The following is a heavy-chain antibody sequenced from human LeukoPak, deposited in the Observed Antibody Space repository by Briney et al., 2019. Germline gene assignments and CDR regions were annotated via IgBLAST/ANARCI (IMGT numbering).Heavy chain of an antibody. CDR3: ARRTYSSGWSNFDY. D-gene: IGHD6-19*01. J-gene: IGHJ4*02. V-gene: IGHV4-61*01. CDR2: IYYSGST. CDR1: GGSVSSGSYY. Sequence: SETLSLTCTVSGGSVSSGSYYWSWIRQPPGKGLEWIVYIYYSGSTNYNPSLKSRVTISVDTSKNQFSLKLSSVTAADTAVYYCARRTYSSGWSNFDYWGQGTLVTVSS.